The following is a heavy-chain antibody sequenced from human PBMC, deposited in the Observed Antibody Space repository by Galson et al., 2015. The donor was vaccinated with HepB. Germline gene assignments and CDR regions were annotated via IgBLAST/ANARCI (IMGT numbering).Heavy chain of an antibody. CDR3: ARGLAIFGFIVPMAY. CDR1: GYTFTGYL. J-gene: IGHJ4*02. V-gene: IGHV1-2*02. D-gene: IGHD3-3*01. CDR2: VDPNNGDT. Sequence: SVKVSCKASGYTFTGYLVHWVRQAPGQGLEWMGWVDPNNGDTHYAPTFQGRVIMTRDTSISTAYVEVSRLTSDDTGVYFCARGLAIFGFIVPMAYWGQGTLVTVSS.